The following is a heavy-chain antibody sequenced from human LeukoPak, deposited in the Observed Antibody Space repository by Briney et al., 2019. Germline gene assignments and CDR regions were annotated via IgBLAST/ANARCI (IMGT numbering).Heavy chain of an antibody. CDR1: GLASTVYG. Sequence: GGSLRLSCVASGLASTVYGMHRVRQAPGKGLEWVALIPKDGSNKYYGDSVKGRFTISRDISKNTLILQMNSLRAEDTAVYYCAKDRSNWFDAWGQGTLVTVSS. J-gene: IGHJ5*02. D-gene: IGHD2/OR15-2a*01. V-gene: IGHV3-30*02. CDR2: IPKDGSNK. CDR3: AKDRSNWFDA.